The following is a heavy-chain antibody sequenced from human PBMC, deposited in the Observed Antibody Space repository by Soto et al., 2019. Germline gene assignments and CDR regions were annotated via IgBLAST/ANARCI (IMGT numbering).Heavy chain of an antibody. J-gene: IGHJ4*02. D-gene: IGHD2-21*02. V-gene: IGHV3-23*01. CDR2: ITGSRGKT. CDR3: AKGLAPSYTDTVTGPDY. Sequence: GGSLRLSCAASGFTFSDYSMHWVRQAPGKGLEWVSVITGSRGKTYYADSVQGRFTISRDNSKNTLYLQMNSLRAEDTAVYYCAKGLAPSYTDTVTGPDYWGQGTLVTVSS. CDR1: GFTFSDYS.